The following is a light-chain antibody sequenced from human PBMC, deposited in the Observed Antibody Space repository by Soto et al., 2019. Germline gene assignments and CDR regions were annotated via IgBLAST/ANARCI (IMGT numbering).Light chain of an antibody. Sequence: DIPMTQSPSSMSASVGDRVTITCRARQSISSYLNWYQQKPRKAPKLLIYAASSLQSGVPSRFSGSGSGTDFTLTISRLQPEYFVTYYCQHSYSTPRTFGQGTKVEIK. CDR3: QHSYSTPRT. V-gene: IGKV1-39*01. CDR1: QSISSY. J-gene: IGKJ1*01. CDR2: AAS.